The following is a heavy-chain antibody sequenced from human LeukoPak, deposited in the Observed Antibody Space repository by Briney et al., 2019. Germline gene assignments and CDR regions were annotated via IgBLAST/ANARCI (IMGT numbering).Heavy chain of an antibody. CDR1: GFTFSSYG. CDR3: AKDLLYGDPGGY. V-gene: IGHV3-30*18. CDR2: ISYDGSNK. Sequence: GGSLRLSCAASGFTFSSYGMHWVRQAPGKGLEWVAVISYDGSNKYYADSVKGRFTISRDNSKNTLYLQMNSLRAEDTAVYYCAKDLLYGDPGGYWGQGTLVTVSS. J-gene: IGHJ4*02. D-gene: IGHD4-17*01.